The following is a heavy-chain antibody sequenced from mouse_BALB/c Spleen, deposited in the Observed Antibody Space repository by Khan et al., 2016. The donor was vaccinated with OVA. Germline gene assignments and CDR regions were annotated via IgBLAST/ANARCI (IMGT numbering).Heavy chain of an antibody. CDR1: GDSITSGY. V-gene: IGHV3-8*02. J-gene: IGHJ3*01. CDR3: ARPTYKYAFVY. D-gene: IGHD1-3*01. CDR2: MIYSGNT. Sequence: EVQLQVSGPSLVKPSQTLSLTCSVTGDSITSGYWNWIRKFPGNKLEYMGYMIYSGNTYYNPSLKSRISITRHNSKNQYYLQLNSVTHEDTSTYYCARPTYKYAFVYWGHGTLVSVSA.